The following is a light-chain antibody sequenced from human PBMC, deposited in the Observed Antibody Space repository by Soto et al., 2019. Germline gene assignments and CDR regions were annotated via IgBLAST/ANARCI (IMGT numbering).Light chain of an antibody. J-gene: IGKJ1*01. V-gene: IGKV2-30*02. CDR2: KVS. CDR3: MQGKHWPRT. Sequence: DVFMPQSPLSLTVILGAPASISCRSRQSLVHSDGNTYLNWFQQRPGQPKRRLFYKVSNRDSGVPDRFSGSGSGTDFTLKISRVEAEEVGTYYCMQGKHWPRTVGQGTKVDIK. CDR1: QSLVHSDGNTY.